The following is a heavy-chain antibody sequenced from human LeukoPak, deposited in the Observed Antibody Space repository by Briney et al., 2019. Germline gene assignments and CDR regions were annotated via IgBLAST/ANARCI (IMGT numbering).Heavy chain of an antibody. D-gene: IGHD6-19*01. V-gene: IGHV1-2*02. CDR3: ARDLRGSLDYFDY. J-gene: IGHJ4*02. CDR1: GYTFTGYY. CDR2: INPDKGDT. Sequence: ASVKVSCKASGYTFTGYYMHWVRQAPGQGLEWMGWINPDKGDTNLAQKFQGRVTMTRDPSINTAYMEVNSLRSDDTAVYYCARDLRGSLDYFDYWGQGTLVTVSS.